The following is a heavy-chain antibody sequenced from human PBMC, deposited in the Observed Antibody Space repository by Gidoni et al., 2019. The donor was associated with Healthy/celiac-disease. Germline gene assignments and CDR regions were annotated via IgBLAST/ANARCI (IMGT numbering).Heavy chain of an antibody. D-gene: IGHD5-12*01. CDR1: GYCFTTYW. CDR2: IYPGDSDT. Sequence: EVQLVQSGAEVKKPGESLKISCNGSGYCFTTYWIGWVRQMPGKGLEWRGIIYPGDSDTRYSPYFQGQVTISADKSISTAYLQWSSLKASDTAMYYCARHGRTRWGDGYKPVDYWGQGTLVTVSS. CDR3: ARHGRTRWGDGYKPVDY. V-gene: IGHV5-51*01. J-gene: IGHJ4*02.